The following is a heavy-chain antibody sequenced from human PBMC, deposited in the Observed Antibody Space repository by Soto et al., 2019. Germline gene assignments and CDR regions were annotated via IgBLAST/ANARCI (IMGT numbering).Heavy chain of an antibody. Sequence: QVQLVQSGAEVKKPGSSVKVSCKASGGTFSSYAISWVRQAPGQGLEWMGGIIPIFGTANYAQKFQGRVTITADESTSTAYMELSSLRSGDTAVYYCAREKVGAYYYYYGMDVWGQGTTVTVSS. J-gene: IGHJ6*02. CDR2: IIPIFGTA. CDR1: GGTFSSYA. V-gene: IGHV1-69*01. D-gene: IGHD1-26*01. CDR3: AREKVGAYYYYYGMDV.